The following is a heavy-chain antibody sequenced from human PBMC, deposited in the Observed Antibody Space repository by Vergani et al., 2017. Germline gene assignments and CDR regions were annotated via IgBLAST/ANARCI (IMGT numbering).Heavy chain of an antibody. CDR2: INAGNGNT. V-gene: IGHV1-3*01. Sequence: QVQLVQSGAEVKKPGASVKVSCKASGYTFTSYAMHWVRQAAGQRLEWMGWINAGNGNTKYSQKFQGRVTITRDTSASKAYMELSSLRSEDTAVYYCARGKREDEWYYYYMDVWGKGTTVTVSS. CDR3: ARGKREDEWYYYYMDV. J-gene: IGHJ6*03. CDR1: GYTFTSYA. D-gene: IGHD1-26*01.